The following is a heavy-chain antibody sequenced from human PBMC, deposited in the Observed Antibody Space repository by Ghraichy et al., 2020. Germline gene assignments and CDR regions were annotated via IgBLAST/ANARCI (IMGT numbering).Heavy chain of an antibody. CDR2: ISGSGPTP. CDR1: GFTFSSYA. CDR3: AKSASYCGGGSCYFP. V-gene: IGHV3-23*01. Sequence: GSLRLSCAASGFTFSSYAMTWVRQAPGKGLQWVSTISGSGPTPYYAESVKGRFTISRDNSKNTLYLQMNSLRAEDTAVYYCAKSASYCGGGSCYFPWGQGTLVTVSS. J-gene: IGHJ5*02. D-gene: IGHD2-15*01.